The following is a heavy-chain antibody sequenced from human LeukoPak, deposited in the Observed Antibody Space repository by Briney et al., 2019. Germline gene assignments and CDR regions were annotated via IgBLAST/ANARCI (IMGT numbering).Heavy chain of an antibody. J-gene: IGHJ4*02. CDR1: GFTFDDYA. V-gene: IGHV3-9*01. D-gene: IGHD6-13*01. Sequence: GRSLRLSCAASGFTFDDYAMHWVRQAPGKGLEWVSGISWNSGSIGYADSVKGRFTISRDNAKNSLYLQMNSLRAEDTALYYCAKDIRGYSSSWYDYWGQGTLVTVSS. CDR3: AKDIRGYSSSWYDY. CDR2: ISWNSGSI.